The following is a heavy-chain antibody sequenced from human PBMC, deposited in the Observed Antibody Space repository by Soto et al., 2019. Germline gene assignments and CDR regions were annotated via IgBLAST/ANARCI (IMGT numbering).Heavy chain of an antibody. V-gene: IGHV1-69*19. CDR2: IIPMFDTP. CDR1: GDTFTNFA. CDR3: AAGGHNDGYNYYHGMDV. Sequence: QVQVVQSGAEVKKPGSSVKVSCKVSGDTFTNFAISWVRQAPGQGLEWMGGIIPMFDTPHYAQNFRGRVTITADGATTTAHMELNSLRSADTAVYYCAAGGHNDGYNYYHGMDVWGQGTTVTVS. D-gene: IGHD5-18*01. J-gene: IGHJ6*02.